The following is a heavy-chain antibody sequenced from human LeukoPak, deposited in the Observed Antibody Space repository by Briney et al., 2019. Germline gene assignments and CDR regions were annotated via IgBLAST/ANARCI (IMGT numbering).Heavy chain of an antibody. CDR1: GGSISSYY. CDR3: ARVPGVFYDTLTGYGSGWFDP. Sequence: SETLSLTCTVSGGSISSYYWGWVRQPPGKRLEWIGTVYHSGSTYYNPSLRSRAAISVDTSRNQFSLRLRSMTAADTAVYYCARVPGVFYDTLTGYGSGWFDPWGQGTLITVPS. J-gene: IGHJ5*02. V-gene: IGHV4-59*04. CDR2: VYHSGST. D-gene: IGHD3-9*01.